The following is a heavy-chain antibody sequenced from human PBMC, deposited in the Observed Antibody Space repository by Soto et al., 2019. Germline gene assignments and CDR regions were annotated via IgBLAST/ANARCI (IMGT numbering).Heavy chain of an antibody. D-gene: IGHD3-9*01. Sequence: PGGSLRLSCAASGFTFSSYSMNWVRQAPGKGLEWVSSISSSSSYIYYADSVKGRFTISRDNAKNSLYLQMNSLRAEDTAVYYCARDATTDYDILTGYRGFDYWGQGTLVTVSS. CDR2: ISSSSSYI. CDR3: ARDATTDYDILTGYRGFDY. J-gene: IGHJ4*02. V-gene: IGHV3-21*01. CDR1: GFTFSSYS.